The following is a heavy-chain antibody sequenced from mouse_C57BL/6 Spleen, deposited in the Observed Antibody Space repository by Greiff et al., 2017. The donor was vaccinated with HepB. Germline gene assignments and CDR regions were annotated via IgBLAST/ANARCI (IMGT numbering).Heavy chain of an antibody. V-gene: IGHV1-82*01. D-gene: IGHD1-1*01. CDR2: IYPGDGDT. Sequence: VQLQESGPELVKPGASVKISCKASGYAFSSSWMNWVKQRPGKGLEWIGRIYPGDGDTNYNGKFKGKATLTADKSSSTADMQLSSLTSEDSAVYFCARLSYDGSSYGFAYWGQGTLVTVSA. CDR1: GYAFSSSW. CDR3: ARLSYDGSSYGFAY. J-gene: IGHJ3*01.